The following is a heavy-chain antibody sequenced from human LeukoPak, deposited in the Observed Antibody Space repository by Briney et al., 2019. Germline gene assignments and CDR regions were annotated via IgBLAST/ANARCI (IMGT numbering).Heavy chain of an antibody. Sequence: GGSLRLSCAASGFTFSSYTMHWVRQAPGKGLEYVSAITSNGGSTYYANSVKGRFTISRDNSKNTLYLQMGSLRAEDMAVYYCARVGTYGSGFPPFGYWGQGTLVTVSS. CDR3: ARVGTYGSGFPPFGY. D-gene: IGHD3-10*01. V-gene: IGHV3-64*01. J-gene: IGHJ4*02. CDR1: GFTFSSYT. CDR2: ITSNGGST.